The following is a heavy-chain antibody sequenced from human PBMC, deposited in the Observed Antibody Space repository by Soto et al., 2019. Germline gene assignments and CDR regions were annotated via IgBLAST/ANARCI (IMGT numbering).Heavy chain of an antibody. D-gene: IGHD6-19*01. V-gene: IGHV3-23*01. CDR1: GFTFSNYA. CDR3: ARFFVETGSNRGWPWSFHY. Sequence: EVQLLESGGGLVQPGRSLRLSCAASGFTFSNYAMSWVRQAPGQGLDWVSAVSGSGGTTYYADSVTGRFTISRDHSKDTVFLQMNSLRAEDAAVYYCARFFVETGSNRGWPWSFHYWGQGTLVTVSS. J-gene: IGHJ4*02. CDR2: VSGSGGTT.